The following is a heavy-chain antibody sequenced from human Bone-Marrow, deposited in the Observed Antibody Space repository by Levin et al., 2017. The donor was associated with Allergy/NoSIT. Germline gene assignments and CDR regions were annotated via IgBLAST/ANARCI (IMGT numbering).Heavy chain of an antibody. V-gene: IGHV3-33*01. Sequence: GGSLRLSCVASGFTFRSYGMHWVRQAPGKGLEWVAVVWYDENDKYYADSVKGRFTISADNSKNTLYLHMSSLGAADTAVYYCARDKGYSYGFDYGGQGTPVTVSS. CDR2: VWYDENDK. D-gene: IGHD5-18*01. J-gene: IGHJ4*02. CDR1: GFTFRSYG. CDR3: ARDKGYSYGFDY.